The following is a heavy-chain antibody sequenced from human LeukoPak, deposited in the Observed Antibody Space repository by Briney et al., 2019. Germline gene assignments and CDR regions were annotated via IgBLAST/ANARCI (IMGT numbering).Heavy chain of an antibody. CDR1: GFTVSSNY. V-gene: IGHV3-66*02. J-gene: IGHJ3*02. D-gene: IGHD4-17*01. CDR3: ARDHGMTRVTTDAFDI. Sequence: GGSLRLSCAASGFTVSSNYMSWVRQAPGKGLEWVSVIYSGGSTYYADSVKGRFAISRDNSKNTLYLQMNSLRAEDTAVYYCARDHGMTRVTTDAFDIWGQGTMVTVSS. CDR2: IYSGGST.